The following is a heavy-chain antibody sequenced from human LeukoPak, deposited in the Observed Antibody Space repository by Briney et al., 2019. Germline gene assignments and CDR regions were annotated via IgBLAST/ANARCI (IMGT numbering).Heavy chain of an antibody. J-gene: IGHJ2*01. CDR1: VFTFSSFE. CDR3: AREDYYDSLGYFDL. Sequence: PGGSLRLSCAASVFTFSSFEVNWVRQAPGKGLEWLSYISASGSGSTIYYADSVKGRFTISRDNAKNSLYLQMNSLRAEDTAVYYCAREDYYDSLGYFDLWGRGTLVTVSS. CDR2: ISASGSGSTI. D-gene: IGHD3-22*01. V-gene: IGHV3-48*03.